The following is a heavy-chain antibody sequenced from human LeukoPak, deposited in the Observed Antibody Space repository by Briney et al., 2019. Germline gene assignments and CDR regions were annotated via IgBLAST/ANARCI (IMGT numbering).Heavy chain of an antibody. CDR1: GFTLSSYG. D-gene: IGHD6-19*01. V-gene: IGHV3-30*18. CDR3: AKSSSGWYHLDY. Sequence: PGGSLRLSCAASGFTLSSYGMHWVRQAPGKGLEWVALISYDGSDKYYADSVKGRFTISRDNSKNTLFLQMNSLRAEDTAVYYCAKSSSGWYHLDYWGQGTLVTVSS. CDR2: ISYDGSDK. J-gene: IGHJ4*02.